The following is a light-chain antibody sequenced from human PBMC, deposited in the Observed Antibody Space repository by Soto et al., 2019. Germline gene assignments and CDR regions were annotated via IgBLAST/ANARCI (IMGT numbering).Light chain of an antibody. CDR3: QQYGSSPPWT. J-gene: IGKJ1*01. CDR1: QSVTSSY. Sequence: EIVLTQSPCTLSLSPGEGATLSCRASQSVTSSYLAWFQQKPGQAPRLLIYGASSRATGIPDRFSGSGSGTDFTLSISRLEPEGFAVYYCQQYGSSPPWTFGQGTKVEIK. CDR2: GAS. V-gene: IGKV3-20*01.